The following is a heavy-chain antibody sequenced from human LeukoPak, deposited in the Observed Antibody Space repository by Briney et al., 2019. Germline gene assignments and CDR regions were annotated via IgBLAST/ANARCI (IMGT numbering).Heavy chain of an antibody. CDR2: ISSSSNYI. V-gene: IGHV3-21*01. D-gene: IGHD1-1*01. Sequence: PGGSLRLSCAASGFTFSSYSMNWVRQAPGKGLEWVSSISSSSNYIKYADSVKGRFTISRDNAKNSLFLQMNSLRAEDTAVYYCARDFVGWNDDIDYWGQGTLVTVSS. CDR3: ARDFVGWNDDIDY. CDR1: GFTFSSYS. J-gene: IGHJ4*02.